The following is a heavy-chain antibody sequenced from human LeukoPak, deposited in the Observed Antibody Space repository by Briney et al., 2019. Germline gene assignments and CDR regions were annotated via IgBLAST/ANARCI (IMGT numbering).Heavy chain of an antibody. CDR1: GFTFSSSW. CDR2: IYSDGRTT. CDR3: ARDLRYYGSGTYGMDV. J-gene: IGHJ6*02. V-gene: IGHV3-74*01. D-gene: IGHD3-10*01. Sequence: GGSLRLSCVASGFTFSSSWMHWVRQVPGKGLVWVSRIYSDGRTTDYADSVKGRFTISRDNAKNTLYLQMNSLRAEDTAVYYCARDLRYYGSGTYGMDVWGQGTTVTVSS.